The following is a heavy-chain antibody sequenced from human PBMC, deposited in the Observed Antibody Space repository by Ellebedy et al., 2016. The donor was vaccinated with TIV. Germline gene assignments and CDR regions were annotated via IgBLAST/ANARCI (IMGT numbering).Heavy chain of an antibody. V-gene: IGHV4-39*07. Sequence: MPSETLSLTCTVSGGSISSSSYYWGWIRQPPGKGLEWTGSIFYGGSTYYNPSLKSRVTISVDTSKNQFSLKLSSVTAADTAVYFCARGNYSNYVFDYWGQGILVTVSS. CDR2: IFYGGST. J-gene: IGHJ4*02. D-gene: IGHD4-11*01. CDR3: ARGNYSNYVFDY. CDR1: GGSISSSSYY.